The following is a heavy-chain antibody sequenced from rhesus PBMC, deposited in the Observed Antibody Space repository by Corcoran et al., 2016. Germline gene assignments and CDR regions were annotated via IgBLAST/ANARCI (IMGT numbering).Heavy chain of an antibody. J-gene: IGHJ4*01. Sequence: QVQLQESGPGLVKPSETLPLTFAVAGASISSNYWSRHLQAPGKGLEWIGRIYGSGGSTDSNPSLRRRVPISLDTSKSQFSLKLSSVTAADTAVYYCARGYSSVDYWGQGVLVTVSS. D-gene: IGHD5-24*01. CDR3: ARGYSSVDY. V-gene: IGHV4S2*01. CDR2: IYGSGGST. CDR1: GASISSNY.